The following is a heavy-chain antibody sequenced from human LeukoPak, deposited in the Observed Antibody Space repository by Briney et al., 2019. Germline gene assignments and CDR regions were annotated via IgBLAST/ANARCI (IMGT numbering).Heavy chain of an antibody. CDR1: GGSISSHY. D-gene: IGHD2-2*01. J-gene: IGHJ4*02. V-gene: IGHV4-59*11. Sequence: SETLSLTCTVSGGSISSHYWSWIRQPPGKGLEWIGYIYYSGSTNYNPSLKSRVTISVDTSKNQFSLKLSSVTAADTAVYYCASSDIVVVPAAFDYWGQGTLVTVSS. CDR2: IYYSGST. CDR3: ASSDIVVVPAAFDY.